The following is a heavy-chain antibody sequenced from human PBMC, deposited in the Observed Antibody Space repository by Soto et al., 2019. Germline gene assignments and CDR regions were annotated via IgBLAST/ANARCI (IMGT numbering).Heavy chain of an antibody. J-gene: IGHJ5*02. CDR2: IYHLGTT. CDR3: ARTGKFYYYDMSGLPFDP. Sequence: WWSWVRLSPGRGLEWIGDIYHLGTTNYNPSLKRRVSISLDKSKNQFSLKLTSVTAADTAVYFCARTGKFYYYDMSGLPFDPWGPGVLVTVSS. V-gene: IGHV4-4*01. D-gene: IGHD3-22*01. CDR1: W.